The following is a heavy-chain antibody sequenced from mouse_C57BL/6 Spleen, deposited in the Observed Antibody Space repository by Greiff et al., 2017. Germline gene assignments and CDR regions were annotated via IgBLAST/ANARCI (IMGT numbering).Heavy chain of an antibody. V-gene: IGHV1-53*01. CDR1: GYTFTSYW. J-gene: IGHJ3*01. CDR3: TIYYYGSSSAWFAY. Sequence: QVQLQQPGTELVKPGASVKLSCKASGYTFTSYWMHWVKQRPGQGLEWIGNINPSNGGTNYNEKFKSKATLTVDKSSSTAYMQLHSLPSADSAVYDCTIYYYGSSSAWFAYWGQGTLVTVAA. CDR2: INPSNGGT. D-gene: IGHD1-1*01.